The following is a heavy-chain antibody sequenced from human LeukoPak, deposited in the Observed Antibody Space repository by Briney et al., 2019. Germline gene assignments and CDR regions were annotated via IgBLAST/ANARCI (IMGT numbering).Heavy chain of an antibody. D-gene: IGHD4-17*01. CDR2: IYYSGST. CDR1: GGSISSGDYY. Sequence: SQTLSLTCTVSGGSISSGDYYWNWIRQHPGKGLEWIGYIYYSGSTYYNPSLKSRVTISVDTSKNQLSLKLSSVTAADTAVYYCARSRTVTPDYWGQGTLVTVSS. J-gene: IGHJ4*02. V-gene: IGHV4-31*03. CDR3: ARSRTVTPDY.